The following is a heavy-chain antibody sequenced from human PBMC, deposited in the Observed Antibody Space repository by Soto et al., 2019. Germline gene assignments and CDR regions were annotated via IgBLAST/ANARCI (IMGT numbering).Heavy chain of an antibody. D-gene: IGHD3-10*01. CDR3: ASSITAPAYNWFDP. Sequence: QVQLQESGPGLVKPSQTLSLTCTVSGGSISSGDYYWSWIRQPPGKGLEWIGYIYYSGSTYYNPSRKSRVTISVDTSKNQCSLKLSSVTAADTAVYYFASSITAPAYNWFDPWGQGTLVTVSS. J-gene: IGHJ5*02. V-gene: IGHV4-30-4*01. CDR2: IYYSGST. CDR1: GGSISSGDYY.